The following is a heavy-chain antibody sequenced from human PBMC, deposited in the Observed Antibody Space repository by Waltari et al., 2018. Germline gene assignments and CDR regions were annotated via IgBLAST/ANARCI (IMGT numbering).Heavy chain of an antibody. D-gene: IGHD4-17*01. CDR2: IYHSGST. CDR3: ARVGYGDYALADY. Sequence: QVQLQESGPGLVKPSETLSLTCTVSGYSISSGYYWGWIRQPPGKGLEWIGSIYHSGSTYYNPALKSRVTISVDTSKNQFSLKLSSVTAADTAVYYCARVGYGDYALADYWGQGTLVTVSS. J-gene: IGHJ4*02. CDR1: GYSISSGYY. V-gene: IGHV4-38-2*02.